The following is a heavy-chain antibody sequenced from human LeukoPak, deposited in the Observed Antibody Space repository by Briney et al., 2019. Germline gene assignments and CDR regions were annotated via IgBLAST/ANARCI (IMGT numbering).Heavy chain of an antibody. Sequence: PGGTVGLSCAASGFAFSNYAMSWVRQAPGKGLECVSVISGSGGSTHYADSVKGRFTISRDDSKNTLNLQMNSLRAEDTAVYYCAKDRDYKIFDSWGQGTLVTVSS. CDR2: ISGSGGST. CDR3: AKDRDYKIFDS. J-gene: IGHJ4*02. D-gene: IGHD4-11*01. CDR1: GFAFSNYA. V-gene: IGHV3-23*01.